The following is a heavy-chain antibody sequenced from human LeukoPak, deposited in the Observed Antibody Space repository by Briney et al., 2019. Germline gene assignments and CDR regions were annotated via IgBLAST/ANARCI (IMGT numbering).Heavy chain of an antibody. D-gene: IGHD1-26*01. CDR2: IYYSGST. J-gene: IGHJ3*02. Sequence: SETLSLTCSVSGGSISSTTYYWGWIRQPPGKGLEWIGNIYYSGSTYYNPSLKSRVTMSVDTSKNQFSLKVSSVTAADSAVYYCARHRVGLLGARGPIDAFDIWGQGTMVTVSS. V-gene: IGHV4-39*07. CDR3: ARHRVGLLGARGPIDAFDI. CDR1: GGSISSTTYY.